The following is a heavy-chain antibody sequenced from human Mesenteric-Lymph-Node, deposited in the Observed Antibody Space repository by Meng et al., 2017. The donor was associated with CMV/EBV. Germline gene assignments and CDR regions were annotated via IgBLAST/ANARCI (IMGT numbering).Heavy chain of an antibody. CDR3: ARLRGDFWSGYSHFDY. V-gene: IGHV5-51*01. Sequence: GESLKISCKGSGYSFSNYWIGWVRQMPGKGLEWMGIIYPGDSDTRYSPSFQGQVTIPADKSISTAYLQWSSLKASDTAMYYCARLRGDFWSGYSHFDYWGQGTLVTVSS. D-gene: IGHD3-3*01. J-gene: IGHJ4*02. CDR1: GYSFSNYW. CDR2: IYPGDSDT.